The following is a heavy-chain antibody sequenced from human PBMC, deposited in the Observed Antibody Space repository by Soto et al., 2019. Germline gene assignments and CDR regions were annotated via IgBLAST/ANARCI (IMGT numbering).Heavy chain of an antibody. D-gene: IGHD1-26*01. CDR2: ISRSGSTI. J-gene: IGHJ6*02. V-gene: IGHV3-48*03. CDR3: ASDRGGWELPDYYYYYGMDV. CDR1: GFTFSSYE. Sequence: PGGSLRLSCAASGFTFSSYEMNWVRQAPGKGLEWVSYISRSGSTIYYADSVKGRFTISRDNAKNSLYLQMNSLRAEDTDVYYCASDRGGWELPDYYYYYGMDVWGQGTTVTVSS.